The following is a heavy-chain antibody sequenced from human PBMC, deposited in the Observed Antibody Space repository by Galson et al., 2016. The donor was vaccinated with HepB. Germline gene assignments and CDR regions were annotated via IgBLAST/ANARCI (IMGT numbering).Heavy chain of an antibody. CDR2: ISSGSTYI. CDR3: ARGPSDSDFGSYFES. Sequence: LRLSCAASGFTFSRYSMNWVRQAPGRGLEWVASISSGSTYIYYVDSVKGRFTVSRDNAKNSLYLQMNSLRAEDTAVYFCARGPSDSDFGSYFESWGQGALVTVSS. J-gene: IGHJ5*01. D-gene: IGHD3-3*01. CDR1: GFTFSRYS. V-gene: IGHV3-21*01.